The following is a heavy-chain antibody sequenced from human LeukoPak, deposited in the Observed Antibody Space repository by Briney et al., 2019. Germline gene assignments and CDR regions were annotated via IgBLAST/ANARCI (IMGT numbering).Heavy chain of an antibody. CDR3: ARGVDYYDSSGTIDY. J-gene: IGHJ4*02. Sequence: GGSLRLSCAASGFTFDDYAMHWVRQAPGKGLEWVAVVWYDGSNKYNADSVKGRFTISRDNSKNTLYLQMNSLRAEDTAVYYCARGVDYYDSSGTIDYWGQGTLVTVSS. CDR2: VWYDGSNK. V-gene: IGHV3-33*08. CDR1: GFTFDDYA. D-gene: IGHD3-22*01.